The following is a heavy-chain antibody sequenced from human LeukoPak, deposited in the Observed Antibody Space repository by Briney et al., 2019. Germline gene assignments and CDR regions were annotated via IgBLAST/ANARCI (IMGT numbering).Heavy chain of an antibody. J-gene: IGHJ5*02. V-gene: IGHV4-39*01. CDR3: ARQGYISGQGFRNNWFDP. D-gene: IGHD6-19*01. Sequence: SETLSLTCTVSGGSISSSSFYWGWIRQPPGKGLEWTGTIFYSGSTYYNPSLRSRVTMSVDTSKNQFSLRLSSVTAADTAVYYCARQGYISGQGFRNNWFDPWGQGSLVTVS. CDR2: IFYSGST. CDR1: GGSISSSSFY.